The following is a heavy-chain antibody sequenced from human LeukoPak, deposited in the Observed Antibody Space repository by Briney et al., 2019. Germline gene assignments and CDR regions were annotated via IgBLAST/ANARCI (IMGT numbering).Heavy chain of an antibody. D-gene: IGHD3-9*01. J-gene: IGHJ4*02. CDR2: ISGRDDST. CDR1: GFSFSNYA. Sequence: GSLRLSCAASGFSFSNYAMSWVRQVPGKGLGWVSAISGRDDSTYYADSVKGRFTISRDTSKNTLYLQMNSLRAEDTAVYYCAKWGDYDVLTGYYDSDYWGQGTLVTVSS. V-gene: IGHV3-23*01. CDR3: AKWGDYDVLTGYYDSDY.